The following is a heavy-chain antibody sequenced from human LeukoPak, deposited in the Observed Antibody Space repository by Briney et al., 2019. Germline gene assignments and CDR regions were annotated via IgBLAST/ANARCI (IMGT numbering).Heavy chain of an antibody. CDR2: ISGSGGST. J-gene: IGHJ1*01. CDR3: AKEGYCSSNSCFLPEYFQH. Sequence: GGSLRLSCAASGFTVSSNYMSRVRQAPGKGLEWVSAISGSGGSTYYADSVKGRFTISRDNSKNTLYLQMNSLRAEDTAVYYCAKEGYCSSNSCFLPEYFQHWGQGTLVTVSS. CDR1: GFTVSSNY. V-gene: IGHV3-23*01. D-gene: IGHD2-2*01.